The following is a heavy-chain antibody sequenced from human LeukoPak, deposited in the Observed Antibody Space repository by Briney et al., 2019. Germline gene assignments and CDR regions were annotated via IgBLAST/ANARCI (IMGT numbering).Heavy chain of an antibody. CDR2: ISAYNGNT. Sequence: ASVKVSCKASGHTFTSYGISWVRQAPGQGLEWMGWISAYNGNTNYAQKLQGRVTMTTDTSTSTAYMELRSLRSDDTAVYYCARDGAYSGSYPFDYWGQGTLVTVSS. CDR3: ARDGAYSGSYPFDY. D-gene: IGHD1-26*01. CDR1: GHTFTSYG. V-gene: IGHV1-18*01. J-gene: IGHJ4*02.